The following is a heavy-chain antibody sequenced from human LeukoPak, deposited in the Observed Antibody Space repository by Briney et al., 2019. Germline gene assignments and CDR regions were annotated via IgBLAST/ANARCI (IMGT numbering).Heavy chain of an antibody. D-gene: IGHD2-2*01. CDR1: NGSFSAYY. J-gene: IGHJ3*02. CDR2: INHSGST. Sequence: SETLSLTCAVYNGSFSAYYWNWIRQPPGKGLEWIGEINHSGSTNYNPSLESRVTISVDTSKNQFSLKLSSVTAADTAVYYCARQVYCSSTSCYRSMAFDIWGQGTMVIVSS. CDR3: ARQVYCSSTSCYRSMAFDI. V-gene: IGHV4-34*01.